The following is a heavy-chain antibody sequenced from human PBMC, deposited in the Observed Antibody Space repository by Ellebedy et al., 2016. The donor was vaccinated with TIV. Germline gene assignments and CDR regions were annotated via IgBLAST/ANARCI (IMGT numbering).Heavy chain of an antibody. Sequence: GESLKISCAASGFIFSNYDMHWVRQAPGKGLQWVAYTCSDGKNKYYADPVKGRFTISRDNSKNTLYLQMLSLSVEEATVYFCAKAGPLGHLGSSDYWGQGTLVTVSS. V-gene: IGHV3-30*02. CDR1: GFIFSNYD. CDR2: TCSDGKNK. CDR3: AKAGPLGHLGSSDY. D-gene: IGHD3-16*01. J-gene: IGHJ4*02.